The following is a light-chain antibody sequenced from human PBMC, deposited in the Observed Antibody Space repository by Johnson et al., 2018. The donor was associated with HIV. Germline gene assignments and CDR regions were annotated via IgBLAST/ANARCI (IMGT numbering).Light chain of an antibody. V-gene: IGLV1-51*01. CDR3: GTWDSSLSAGYYV. Sequence: HSVLTQPPSVSAAPGQKVTISCSGSSSNIGNNYVSWYQQLPGTAPKLLIYDNNKRPSGIPDRFSGSKSGTSATLGITGLQTGDEADYYCGTWDSSLSAGYYVFGTGTKVTVL. CDR1: SSNIGNNY. CDR2: DNN. J-gene: IGLJ1*01.